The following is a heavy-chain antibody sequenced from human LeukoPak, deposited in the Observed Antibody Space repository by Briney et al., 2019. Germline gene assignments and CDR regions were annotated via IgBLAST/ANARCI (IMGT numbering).Heavy chain of an antibody. J-gene: IGHJ4*02. CDR2: IRYDGSNK. Sequence: GGSLRLSCAASGFTFSSYGMHWVRQAPGKGLEGVAFIRYDGSNKQYADSVKGRFTISRANSKNTLYLQMSSLRAEDTALYYCAKEYSGSMYYFDYWGQGTLVTVSS. CDR1: GFTFSSYG. V-gene: IGHV3-30*02. D-gene: IGHD1-26*01. CDR3: AKEYSGSMYYFDY.